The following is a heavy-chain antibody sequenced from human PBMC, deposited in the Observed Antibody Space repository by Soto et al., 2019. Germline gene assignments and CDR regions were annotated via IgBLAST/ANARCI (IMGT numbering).Heavy chain of an antibody. CDR2: IYDSGDA. V-gene: IGHV4-59*03. Sequence: SETLSLTXSVSGGSISSSFKNWIRQAPGKGLEWIGCIYDSGDANYNPSLKSRVTLALDTSKNQFSLKLTSVTAADTAVHYCVSSRTAVFGDALDIWALGTMVTVSS. D-gene: IGHD3-3*01. CDR3: VSSRTAVFGDALDI. CDR1: GGSISSSF. J-gene: IGHJ3*02.